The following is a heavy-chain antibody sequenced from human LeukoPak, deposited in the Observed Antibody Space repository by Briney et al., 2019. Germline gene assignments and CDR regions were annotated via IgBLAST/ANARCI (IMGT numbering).Heavy chain of an antibody. CDR2: INPNSGGT. J-gene: IGHJ6*03. V-gene: IGHV1-2*02. Sequence: ASVKVSCKASGYTFTGYYMHWVRQAPGQGLGWMGWINPNSGGTNYAQKFQERVTITRDMSTSTAYMEVSSLRSEDTAVYYCAAGYYYSSGSSYMDVWGKGTTVTISS. D-gene: IGHD3-10*01. CDR3: AAGYYYSSGSSYMDV. CDR1: GYTFTGYY.